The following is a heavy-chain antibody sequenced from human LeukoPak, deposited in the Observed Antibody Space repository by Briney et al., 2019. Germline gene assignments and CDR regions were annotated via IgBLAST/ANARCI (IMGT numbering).Heavy chain of an antibody. D-gene: IGHD6-13*01. CDR1: GFTFSXXX. CDR3: AKKGSRIAAAGPYFDY. J-gene: IGHJ4*02. CDR2: XDSSSSFI. V-gene: IGHV3-21*01. Sequence: GGSLRLSCAASGFTFSXXXXXXVRXXXGKGLXXXXXXDSSSSFIYYADSVXXRFTXSRDNAKNSLYLQMNSLRAEDTAVYYCAKKGSRIAAAGPYFDYWGQGTLVTVSS.